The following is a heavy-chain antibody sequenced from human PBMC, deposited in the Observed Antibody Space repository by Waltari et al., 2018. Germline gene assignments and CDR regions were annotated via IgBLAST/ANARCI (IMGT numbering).Heavy chain of an antibody. CDR2: IWYDGSNK. V-gene: IGHV3-33*01. J-gene: IGHJ2*01. D-gene: IGHD6-6*01. CDR1: GFTFSSYG. CDR3: ARDLAARWYFDL. Sequence: QVQLVESGGGVVQPGRSLRLSCAASGFTFSSYGMHWVRQAPGKGLEWVAVIWYDGSNKYYADSVKGRFTISRDNSKNTLYLQMNSLRAEDTAVYYCARDLAARWYFDLWGRGTLVTVSS.